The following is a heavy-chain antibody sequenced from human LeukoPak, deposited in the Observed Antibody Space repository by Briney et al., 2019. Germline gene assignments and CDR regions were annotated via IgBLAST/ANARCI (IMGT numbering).Heavy chain of an antibody. CDR3: ARQTGQLVGAFDY. D-gene: IGHD1-26*01. J-gene: IGHJ4*02. CDR2: IYYSGYT. Sequence: SETLSLTCTVSGGSISSYYWSWIRQPPGKGLEWIGDIYYSGYTNYNPSLKSRVTISVDTSKNQFSLKLRSVTAADTAMYYCARQTGQLVGAFDYWGQGTLVTVSS. CDR1: GGSISSYY. V-gene: IGHV4-59*01.